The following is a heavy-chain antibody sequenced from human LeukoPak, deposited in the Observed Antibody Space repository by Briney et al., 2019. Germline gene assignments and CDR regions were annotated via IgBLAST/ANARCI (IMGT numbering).Heavy chain of an antibody. Sequence: GGSLRLSCAASGFTFSSYSMNWVRQAPGKGLEWVSYISSSSSTIYYADSVKGRFTISRDNAKNSLYLQMNSLSAEDAAVYYCARDRLYDCTNGVCYKVNWFDPWGQGTLVTVSS. J-gene: IGHJ5*02. CDR3: ARDRLYDCTNGVCYKVNWFDP. CDR2: ISSSSSTI. D-gene: IGHD2-8*01. CDR1: GFTFSSYS. V-gene: IGHV3-48*04.